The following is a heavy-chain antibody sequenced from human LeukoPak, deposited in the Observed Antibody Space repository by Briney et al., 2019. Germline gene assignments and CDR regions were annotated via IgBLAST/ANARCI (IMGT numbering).Heavy chain of an antibody. J-gene: IGHJ4*02. CDR3: ARDPPSYAY. V-gene: IGHV3-21*01. CDR1: GFTFSSYN. Sequence: NPGGSLRLSCAASGFTFSSYNMNWVRQAPGKGLEWVSSISSSSSYIYYADSVKGRFTISRDNAKNSLYLQMNSLRAEDTAVYFCARDPPSYAYWGQGTLVTVSS. CDR2: ISSSSSYI. D-gene: IGHD5-18*01.